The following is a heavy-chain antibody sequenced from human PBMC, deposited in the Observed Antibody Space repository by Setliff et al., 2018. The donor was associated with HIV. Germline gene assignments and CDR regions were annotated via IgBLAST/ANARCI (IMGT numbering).Heavy chain of an antibody. CDR2: VYYSGST. CDR1: GASSIYF. J-gene: IGHJ4*02. D-gene: IGHD1-26*01. Sequence: SETLSLTCTVSGASSIYFWGWIRQPPGKGLEWIRSVYYSGSTYYNPSLKSRVTISMDTSKNQFSLKLNSVTAADTAVYYCAKDRSGSYRTFDYWGPGILVTVSS. CDR3: AKDRSGSYRTFDY. V-gene: IGHV4-39*07.